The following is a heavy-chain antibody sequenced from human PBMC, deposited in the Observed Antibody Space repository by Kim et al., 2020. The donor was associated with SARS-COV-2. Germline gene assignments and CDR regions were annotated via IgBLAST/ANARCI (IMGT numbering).Heavy chain of an antibody. J-gene: IGHJ4*02. Sequence: NPSLKSRVTISVDTSKNQFSLKLSSVTAADTAVYYCARHGDIVATDYFDYWGQGTLVTVSS. CDR3: ARHGDIVATDYFDY. V-gene: IGHV4-39*01. D-gene: IGHD5-12*01.